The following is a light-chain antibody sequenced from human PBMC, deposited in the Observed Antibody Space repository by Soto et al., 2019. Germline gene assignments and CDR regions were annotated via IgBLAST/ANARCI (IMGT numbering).Light chain of an antibody. V-gene: IGKV3-20*01. CDR3: QQYGSSPS. CDR1: QSVSSSY. CDR2: GAS. J-gene: IGKJ4*01. Sequence: EIVVTHSPGTLSLSPGERSTLSCRASQSVSSSYLAWYQQKPGQAPRLLIYGASSRATGIPDRFSGSGSGTDFTLTISRLEPEDFAVYYCQQYGSSPSFGGGTKVDIK.